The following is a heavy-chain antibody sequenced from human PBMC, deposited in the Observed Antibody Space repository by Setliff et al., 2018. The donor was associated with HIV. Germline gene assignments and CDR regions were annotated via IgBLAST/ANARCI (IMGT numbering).Heavy chain of an antibody. CDR2: INPSSGST. Sequence: ASVKVSCKASGYTFSSNYMHWVRQAPGQGLEWMGLINPSSGSTTYAQKFQGRVTMTRNTSTSTVYMELSSLRSEDTAVYYCARDPAPSSSASYFQHWGQGTPVTVSS. CDR3: ARDPAPSSSASYFQH. CDR1: GYTFSSNY. J-gene: IGHJ1*01. D-gene: IGHD6-6*01. V-gene: IGHV1-46*01.